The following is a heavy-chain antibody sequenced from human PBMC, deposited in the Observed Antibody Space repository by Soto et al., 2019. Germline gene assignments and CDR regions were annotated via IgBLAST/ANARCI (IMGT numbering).Heavy chain of an antibody. J-gene: IGHJ6*02. CDR1: GGPFSSYA. CDR2: IIPIFGTA. CDR3: ARAPGYCSSTCCRPTYGMDV. V-gene: IGHV1-69*13. Sequence: SVKVSCKASGGPFSSYAISWVRQAPGQGLEWMGGIIPIFGTANYAQKFQGRVTITADESTSTAYMELSSLRSEDTAVYYCARAPGYCSSTCCRPTYGMDVWGQGTTVTVSS. D-gene: IGHD2-2*03.